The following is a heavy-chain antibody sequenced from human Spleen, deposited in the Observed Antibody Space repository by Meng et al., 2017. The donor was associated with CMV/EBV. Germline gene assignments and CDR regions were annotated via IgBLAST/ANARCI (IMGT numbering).Heavy chain of an antibody. Sequence: AGYIFNKYGVNWMQQAPGQGPEWMGWISAYNGDTMYAPKVQGRVTMTTDTSTSTAYMELRGLRSDDTAVYYCARDAGTIAVSGIGDYWGQGTLVTVSS. CDR2: ISAYNGDT. CDR1: GYIFNKYG. CDR3: ARDAGTIAVSGIGDY. D-gene: IGHD6-19*01. J-gene: IGHJ4*02. V-gene: IGHV1-18*01.